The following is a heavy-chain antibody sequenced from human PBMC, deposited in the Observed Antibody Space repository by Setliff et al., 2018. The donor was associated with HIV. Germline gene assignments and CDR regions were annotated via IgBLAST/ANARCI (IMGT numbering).Heavy chain of an antibody. V-gene: IGHV4-39*01. D-gene: IGHD2-21*02. CDR1: GASIGRRSDC. J-gene: IGHJ5*02. CDR2: FYYSGST. CDR3: AGSIVVVTAAPLT. Sequence: SETLSLTCTVSGASIGRRSDCWGWIRQPPGKGLEWIGSFYYSGSTYYNPSLKSRVTISVDTSKNQFSLKLSSVTAADTAVYYCAGSIVVVTAAPLTWGQGTLVTVSS.